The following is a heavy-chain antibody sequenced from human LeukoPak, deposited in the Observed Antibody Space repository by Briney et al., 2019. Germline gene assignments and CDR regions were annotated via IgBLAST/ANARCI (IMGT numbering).Heavy chain of an antibody. J-gene: IGHJ4*02. CDR2: ISAYNGNT. CDR1: GYTSTSYA. V-gene: IGHV1-18*01. CDR3: ARVGAYCGGDCYSLFDY. D-gene: IGHD2-21*02. Sequence: ASVKVSCKASGYTSTSYAMNWVRQAPGQGLEWMGWISAYNGNTNYAQKLQGRVTMTTDTSTSTAYMELRSLRSDDTAVYYCARVGAYCGGDCYSLFDYWGQGTLVTVSS.